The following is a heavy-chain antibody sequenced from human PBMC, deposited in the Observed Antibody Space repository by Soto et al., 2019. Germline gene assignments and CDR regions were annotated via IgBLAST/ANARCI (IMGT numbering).Heavy chain of an antibody. V-gene: IGHV1-58*01. J-gene: IGHJ6*02. D-gene: IGHD1-26*01. CDR3: AERSGSYYYGMDV. Sequence: SVKVSCKASGLTFTSSAVQWVRQARGQRLEWIGWIVVGSGNTNYAQKFQERVTITRDMSTSTAYMELSSLRSEDTAVYYCAERSGSYYYGMDVWGQGTTVTRLL. CDR2: IVVGSGNT. CDR1: GLTFTSSA.